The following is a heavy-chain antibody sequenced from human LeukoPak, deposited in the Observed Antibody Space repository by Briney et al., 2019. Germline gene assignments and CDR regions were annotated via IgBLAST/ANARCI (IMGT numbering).Heavy chain of an antibody. D-gene: IGHD2/OR15-2a*01. CDR2: INSDGSWT. V-gene: IGHV3-74*01. CDR1: GNYW. Sequence: GGSLRLSCAASGNYWMHWVRQAPGKGLVWVSHINSDGSWTSYTDSVKGRFTISKDNAKNTVYLQMNNLRAEDTAVYYCVSFYEAYWGRGTLVTVSS. CDR3: VSFYEAY. J-gene: IGHJ4*02.